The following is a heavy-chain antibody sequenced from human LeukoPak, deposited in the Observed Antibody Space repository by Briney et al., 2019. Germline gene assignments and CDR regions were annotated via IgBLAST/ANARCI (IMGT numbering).Heavy chain of an antibody. V-gene: IGHV3-66*01. D-gene: IGHD5-24*01. CDR3: AKERERWLQLQYFDY. J-gene: IGHJ4*02. CDR1: GFTVSSNY. Sequence: PGGSLRLSCAASGFTVSSNYMSWVRQAPGKGLEWVSIIYSGGSTYYADSVKGRFTISRDNSKNTLYLQMNSLRAEDTAVYYCAKERERWLQLQYFDYWGQGTLVTVSS. CDR2: IYSGGST.